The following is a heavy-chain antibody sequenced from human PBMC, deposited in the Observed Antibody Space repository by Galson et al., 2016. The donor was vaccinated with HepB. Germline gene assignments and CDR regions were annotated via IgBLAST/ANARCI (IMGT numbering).Heavy chain of an antibody. Sequence: SVKVSCKASGYAFDTYGISWVRQAPGQGLEWMGWISVYNNKTTSTQRLQDRLTMTTARSTTTAYLERRSLRSDDTAVYYCARGSAYFSNWFDPWGQGTLVTVSS. J-gene: IGHJ5*02. D-gene: IGHD2-21*01. V-gene: IGHV1-18*01. CDR3: ARGSAYFSNWFDP. CDR1: GYAFDTYG. CDR2: ISVYNNKT.